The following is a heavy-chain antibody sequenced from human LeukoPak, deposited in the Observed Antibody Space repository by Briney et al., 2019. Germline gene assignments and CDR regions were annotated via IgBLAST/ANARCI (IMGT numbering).Heavy chain of an antibody. CDR1: GFTFSSYA. Sequence: GGSLRLSCAASGFTFSSYAMHWVRQAPGKGLEWVAVISYDGGNKYYADSVKGRFTISRDNSKNTLYLQMNSLRAEDTAVYYCARASTLTTVTYDYWGQGTLVTVSS. CDR2: ISYDGGNK. CDR3: ARASTLTTVTYDY. J-gene: IGHJ4*02. D-gene: IGHD4-17*01. V-gene: IGHV3-30*04.